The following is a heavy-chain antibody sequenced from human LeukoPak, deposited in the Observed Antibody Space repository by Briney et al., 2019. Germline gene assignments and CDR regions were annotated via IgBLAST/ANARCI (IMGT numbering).Heavy chain of an antibody. CDR3: ARGIAAAGTSYFDY. CDR1: GFSLSTSGMC. CDR2: IDWDDDK. D-gene: IGHD6-13*01. J-gene: IGHJ4*02. V-gene: IGHV2-70*01. Sequence: SGPALVKPPQTLTLTCTFSGFSLSTSGMCVSWIRQPPGKALEWLALIDWDDDKYYSTSLKTRLTISKDTSKNQVVLTMTNMDPVDTATYYCARGIAAAGTSYFDYWGQGTLVTVSS.